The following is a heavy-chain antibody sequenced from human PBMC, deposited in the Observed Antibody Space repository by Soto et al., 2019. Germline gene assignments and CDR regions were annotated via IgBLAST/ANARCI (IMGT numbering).Heavy chain of an antibody. CDR3: ARNGGSTWYYFDS. CDR1: GGSFTGYC. J-gene: IGHJ4*02. Sequence: LEILSLTCAVNGGSFTGYCGAWIRQSPGKGLEWIGEISHSGRTNYNPSLKSRVTISVDTSKNQFSLKVSSVTAADTGMYYCARNGGSTWYYFDSWGQGTVVTVSS. D-gene: IGHD6-13*01. V-gene: IGHV4-34*01. CDR2: ISHSGRT.